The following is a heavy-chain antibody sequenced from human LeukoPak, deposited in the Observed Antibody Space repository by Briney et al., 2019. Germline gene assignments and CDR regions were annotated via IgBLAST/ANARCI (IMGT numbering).Heavy chain of an antibody. CDR3: TTEVVVAATGALANY. D-gene: IGHD2-15*01. J-gene: IGHJ4*02. V-gene: IGHV3-15*01. CDR1: GFTFSNAW. Sequence: GSLRLSCAASGFTFSNAWISWVRQAPGKGLEWVGRIKSKTDGGTTDYAAPVKGRFTISRDDSKNTLYLQMNSLKTEDTAVYYCTTEVVVAATGALANYWGQGTLVTVSS. CDR2: IKSKTDGGTT.